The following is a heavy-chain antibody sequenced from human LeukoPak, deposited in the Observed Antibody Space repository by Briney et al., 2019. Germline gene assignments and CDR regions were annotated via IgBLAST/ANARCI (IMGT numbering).Heavy chain of an antibody. Sequence: SETLSLTCTVSGGSISSYYWSWIRQPPGKGLEWIGYIYYSGSTNYNPSLKSRVTISVDTSKNQFSLKLSSVTAADTAVYYCARGRFGRYFDLRYYYYMDVWGKGTTVTVSS. CDR3: ARGRFGRYFDLRYYYYMDV. CDR1: GGSISSYY. D-gene: IGHD3-9*01. CDR2: IYYSGST. J-gene: IGHJ6*03. V-gene: IGHV4-59*01.